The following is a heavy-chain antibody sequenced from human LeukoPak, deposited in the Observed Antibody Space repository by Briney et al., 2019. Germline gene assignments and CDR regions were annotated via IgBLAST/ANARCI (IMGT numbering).Heavy chain of an antibody. J-gene: IGHJ5*02. D-gene: IGHD5-18*01. CDR1: GYSFSSYW. CDR2: IYPGDSDT. CDR3: ARHRGYSYGLSGWFDP. Sequence: GESLKISCRGSGYSFSSYWIAWVRQMPGKGLEWMGIIYPGDSDTRYSPSFQGQVTISADKSISTAYLQWSSLKASDTAMYYCARHRGYSYGLSGWFDPWGQGTLVTVSS. V-gene: IGHV5-51*01.